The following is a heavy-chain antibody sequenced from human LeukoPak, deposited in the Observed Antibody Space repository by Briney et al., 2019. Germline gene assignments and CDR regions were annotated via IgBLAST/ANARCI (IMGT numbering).Heavy chain of an antibody. V-gene: IGHV1-2*02. CDR2: INPNSGGT. CDR3: ARDRGYYDYVWGSLDWYFDL. J-gene: IGHJ2*01. CDR1: GYTFTGYH. Sequence: ASVKVSCKASGYTFTGYHMHWVRQAPGQGLEWMGWINPNSGGTNYAQKFQGRVTMTRDTSISTAYMELSRLRSDDTAVYYCARDRGYYDYVWGSLDWYFDLWGRGTLVTVSS. D-gene: IGHD3-16*01.